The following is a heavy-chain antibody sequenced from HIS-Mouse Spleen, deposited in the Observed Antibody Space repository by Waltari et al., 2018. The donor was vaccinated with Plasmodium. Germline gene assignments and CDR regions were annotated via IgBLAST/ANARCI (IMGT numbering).Heavy chain of an antibody. CDR2: INHSGST. V-gene: IGHV4-34*01. D-gene: IGHD7-27*01. CDR3: ARVIPLGIPHFDY. Sequence: QVQLQQWGAGLLKPSETLSLTCAVYGGSFSGYYWSWIRQPPGKGLEWIGEINHSGSTNDNPSLKRRVTISVDTSKNQFSLKLSSVTAADTAVYYCARVIPLGIPHFDYWGQGTLVTVSS. CDR1: GGSFSGYY. J-gene: IGHJ4*02.